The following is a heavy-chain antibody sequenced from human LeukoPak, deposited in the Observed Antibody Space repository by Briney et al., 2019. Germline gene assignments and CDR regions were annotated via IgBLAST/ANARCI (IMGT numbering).Heavy chain of an antibody. Sequence: SETLSLTCTVSGFSISSYYWSWIRQPPGKGLEWIGYIYYSGSTNYNPSLKSRVTISVDTSKNQFSLKLSSVTAADTAVYYRARGQGPSYYDSSGYRNWFDPWGQGTLVTVSS. V-gene: IGHV4-59*01. CDR2: IYYSGST. CDR3: ARGQGPSYYDSSGYRNWFDP. D-gene: IGHD3-22*01. CDR1: GFSISSYY. J-gene: IGHJ5*02.